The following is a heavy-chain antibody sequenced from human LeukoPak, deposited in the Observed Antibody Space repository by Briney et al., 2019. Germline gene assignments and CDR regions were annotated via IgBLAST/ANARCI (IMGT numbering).Heavy chain of an antibody. CDR2: INPSGGST. J-gene: IGHJ4*02. Sequence: ASVKVSCKASGYTFTSYYMHWVRQAPGQGLEWMGIINPSGGSTSYAQKFQGRVTMTRDMSTSTVYMELSSLRSEDTAAYYCARDPYLRDIALDYWGQGTLVTVSS. D-gene: IGHD5-12*01. CDR1: GYTFTSYY. V-gene: IGHV1-46*01. CDR3: ARDPYLRDIALDY.